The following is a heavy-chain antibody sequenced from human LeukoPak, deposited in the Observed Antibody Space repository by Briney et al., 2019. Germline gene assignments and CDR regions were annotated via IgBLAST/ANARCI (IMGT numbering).Heavy chain of an antibody. J-gene: IGHJ4*02. V-gene: IGHV4-39*07. CDR3: ARDQATSRAFDY. Sequence: SETLSLTCTVSGGSISSYYWGWIRQPPGKGLEWIGSIYYSGSTYYNPSLKSRVTISVDTSKNQFSLKLSSVTAADTAVYYCARDQATSRAFDYWGQGTLVTVSS. CDR2: IYYSGST. CDR1: GGSISSYY.